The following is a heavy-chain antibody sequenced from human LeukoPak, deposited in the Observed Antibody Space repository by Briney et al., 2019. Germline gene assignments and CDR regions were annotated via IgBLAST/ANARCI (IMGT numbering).Heavy chain of an antibody. Sequence: GGSLRLSCAASGFTFSSYWMHWVRQAPGKGLVWVSRINSDGRSTNYADSVKGRFTISRDNSMDSLYLQMNSLRAEDTAIYYCAKHVEGLRLGELSPQDYWGQGTLVTVSS. D-gene: IGHD3-16*02. CDR3: AKHVEGLRLGELSPQDY. V-gene: IGHV3-74*01. J-gene: IGHJ4*02. CDR1: GFTFSSYW. CDR2: INSDGRST.